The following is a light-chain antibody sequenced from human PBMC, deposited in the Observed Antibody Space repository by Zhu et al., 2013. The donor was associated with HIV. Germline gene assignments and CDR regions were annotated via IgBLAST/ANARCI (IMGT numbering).Light chain of an antibody. CDR2: AAS. Sequence: DIQMTQSPSSLSASVGDRVTITCRASQGIRNYLAWYQQKPGKVPKLLIYAASTLQSGVPSRFSGSGSGTDFTLIISSLQPEDVATYYCQKYDSAPALTFGGGTKVELK. J-gene: IGKJ4*01. CDR1: QGIRNY. CDR3: QKYDSAPALT. V-gene: IGKV1-27*01.